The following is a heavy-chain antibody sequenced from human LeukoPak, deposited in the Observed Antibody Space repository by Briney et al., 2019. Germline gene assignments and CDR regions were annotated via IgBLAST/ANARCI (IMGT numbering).Heavy chain of an antibody. CDR1: GFTVSSNY. V-gene: IGHV3-66*01. Sequence: GESLRLSCAASGFTVSSNYMSWVRQAPGKGLEWVSVIYSGGSTYYADSVKGRFTISRDNSKNTLYLQMNSLRAEDTAVYYCARGRELAPFDYWGQGTLVTVSS. D-gene: IGHD1-26*01. J-gene: IGHJ4*02. CDR2: IYSGGST. CDR3: ARGRELAPFDY.